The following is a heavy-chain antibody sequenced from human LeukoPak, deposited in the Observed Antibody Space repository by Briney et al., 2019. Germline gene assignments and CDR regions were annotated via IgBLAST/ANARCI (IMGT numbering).Heavy chain of an antibody. D-gene: IGHD6-19*01. CDR3: ARSGQSTGLI. CDR2: IYHSGGT. J-gene: IGHJ4*02. CDR1: GYSIRSCYY. Sequence: PSETLSLTCAVSGYSIRSCYYWAWIRQPPGKGLEWIGSIYHSGGTYYNSSLKSRVTISRDTSKNQFSLNLSSVTAEDTAVYYCARSGQSTGLIWGQGTLVTVSS. V-gene: IGHV4-38-2*01.